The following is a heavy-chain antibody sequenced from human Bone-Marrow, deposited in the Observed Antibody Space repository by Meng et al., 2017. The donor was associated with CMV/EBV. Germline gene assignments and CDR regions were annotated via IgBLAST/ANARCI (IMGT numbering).Heavy chain of an antibody. CDR2: ISGSGGST. V-gene: IGHV3-23*01. CDR1: GFTFSSYA. Sequence: GESLKISCAASGFTFSSYAMSWVRQAPGKGLEWVSAISGSGGSTYYADSVKGRFTISRDNAKNSLYLQMNSLRAEDTAVYYCARERVGWELTYYYYYGMDVWGQGTTVTVSS. CDR3: ARERVGWELTYYYYYGMDV. J-gene: IGHJ6*02. D-gene: IGHD1-26*01.